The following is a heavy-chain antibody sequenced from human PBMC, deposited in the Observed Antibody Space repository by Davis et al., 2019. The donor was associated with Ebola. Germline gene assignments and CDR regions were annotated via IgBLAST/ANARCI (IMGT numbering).Heavy chain of an antibody. J-gene: IGHJ4*02. V-gene: IGHV4-34*01. Sequence: ESLKISCAASGFTFSSYWMSWIRQPPGKGLEWIGEINHSGSTNYNPSLKSRVTISVDTSKNQFSLKLSSVTAADTAVYYCASRDFWRNGDYWGQGTLVTVSS. CDR3: ASRDFWRNGDY. D-gene: IGHD3-3*01. CDR1: GFTFSSYW. CDR2: INHSGST.